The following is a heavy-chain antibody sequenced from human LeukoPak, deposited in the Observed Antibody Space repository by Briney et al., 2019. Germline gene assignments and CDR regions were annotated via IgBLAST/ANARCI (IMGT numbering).Heavy chain of an antibody. CDR2: ISGDGGST. CDR3: AKDILPMYYYYYMDV. V-gene: IGHV3-43*02. CDR1: GFTFDDYA. J-gene: IGHJ6*03. D-gene: IGHD2-2*01. Sequence: TGGSLRLSCAASGFTFDDYAMHWVRQAPGKGLEWVSPISGDGGSTYYADSVKGRFTISRDKSKSSLYLHMNSLRTEDTALYYCAKDILPMYYYYYMDVWGKGTTVTVSS.